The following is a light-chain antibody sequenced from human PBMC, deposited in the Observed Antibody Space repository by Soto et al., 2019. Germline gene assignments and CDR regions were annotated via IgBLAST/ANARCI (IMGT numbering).Light chain of an antibody. CDR2: EVN. J-gene: IGLJ2*01. V-gene: IGLV2-8*01. CDR1: SSDIGAYDY. CDR3: NSYAGSDHFVV. Sequence: QSALTQPPSASGSLGQSVTISCTGTSSDIGAYDYVSWYQQHPGKVPKLIIYEVNKRPSGVPDRFSGSKSGNTASLTVSGLQADDEADYYCNSYAGSDHFVVFGLGTKLTVL.